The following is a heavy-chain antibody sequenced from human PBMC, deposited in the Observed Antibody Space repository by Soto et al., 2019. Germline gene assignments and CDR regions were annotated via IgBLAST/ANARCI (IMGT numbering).Heavy chain of an antibody. CDR3: ARARIIATFDY. J-gene: IGHJ4*02. CDR1: GYTFTSYA. D-gene: IGHD6-13*01. Sequence: QVQLVQSGAEVKKPGASVKVSCKASGYTFTSYAMHWVRQAPGQRLEWMGWINVGNGNTKYSQRFQGRVTITRDTPASTAYMELSSLRSEDTAVYYCARARIIATFDYWGQGTLVTVSS. V-gene: IGHV1-3*01. CDR2: INVGNGNT.